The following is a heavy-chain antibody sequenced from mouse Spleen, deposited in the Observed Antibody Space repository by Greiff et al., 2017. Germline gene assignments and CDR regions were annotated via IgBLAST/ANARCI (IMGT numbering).Heavy chain of an antibody. CDR3: ARGDYGSSLDY. D-gene: IGHD1-1*01. Sequence: QVHVKQPGAELVKPGASVKLSCKASGYTFTSYWMHWVKQRPGQGLEWIGMIHPNSGSTNYNEKFKSKATLTVDKSSSTAYMQLSSLTSEDSAVYYCARGDYGSSLDYWGQGTTLTVSS. V-gene: IGHV1-64*01. CDR2: IHPNSGST. CDR1: GYTFTSYW. J-gene: IGHJ2*01.